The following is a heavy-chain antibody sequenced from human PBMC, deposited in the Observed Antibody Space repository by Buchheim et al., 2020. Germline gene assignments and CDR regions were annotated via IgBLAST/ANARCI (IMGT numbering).Heavy chain of an antibody. CDR2: ISYDGSNK. CDR1: GFTFSSYG. J-gene: IGHJ4*02. V-gene: IGHV3-30*18. D-gene: IGHD6-13*01. Sequence: QVQLVESGGGVVQPGRSLRLSCAASGFTFSSYGMHWVRQAPGKGREWVAVISYDGSNKYYADSVKGRFTISRDNSKNTLYLQMNSLRAEDTAVYYCAKVGIAAIDYWGQGTL. CDR3: AKVGIAAIDY.